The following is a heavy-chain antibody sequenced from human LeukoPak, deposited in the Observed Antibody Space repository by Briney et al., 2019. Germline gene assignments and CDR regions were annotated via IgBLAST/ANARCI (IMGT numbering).Heavy chain of an antibody. CDR1: GYSFTTYW. V-gene: IGHV5-51*01. J-gene: IGHJ4*02. CDR2: ISPDDSEI. D-gene: IGHD1-26*01. Sequence: GESLKISCKGSGYSFTTYWIAWVRQMPGRGLEWMGIISPDDSEIRYSPSFRGQVTISADKSISTAYLQWSRLKASDTAIYYCARHEGSGSYYSYWGQGALVTVSS. CDR3: ARHEGSGSYYSY.